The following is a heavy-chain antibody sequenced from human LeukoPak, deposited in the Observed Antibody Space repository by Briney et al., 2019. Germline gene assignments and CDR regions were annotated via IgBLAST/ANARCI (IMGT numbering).Heavy chain of an antibody. CDR1: GYSISSGYY. CDR3: ARQRLMHYDFFDY. D-gene: IGHD3-3*01. Sequence: PSETLSLTCAVSGYSISSGYYWGWIRQPPGKGLEWIGSIYHSGSTYYNPSLKSRVPISVDTSKNQFSLKLSSVTAADTAVYYCARQRLMHYDFFDYWGQGTLVTVSS. V-gene: IGHV4-38-2*01. CDR2: IYHSGST. J-gene: IGHJ4*02.